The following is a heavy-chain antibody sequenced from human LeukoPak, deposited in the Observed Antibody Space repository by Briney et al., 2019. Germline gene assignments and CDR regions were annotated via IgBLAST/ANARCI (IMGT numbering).Heavy chain of an antibody. CDR1: GFTFSSYW. V-gene: IGHV3-7*01. CDR3: ARDPLHRNVVVPAAQDY. D-gene: IGHD2-2*01. Sequence: PGGSLRLSCVVSGFTFSSYWMSWVRQAPGKGLEWVANIKQDGSEKYYVDSVKGRLTISRDNAKNSLYLQMNSLRAEDTAVYYCARDPLHRNVVVPAAQDYWGRGTLVTVSS. J-gene: IGHJ4*02. CDR2: IKQDGSEK.